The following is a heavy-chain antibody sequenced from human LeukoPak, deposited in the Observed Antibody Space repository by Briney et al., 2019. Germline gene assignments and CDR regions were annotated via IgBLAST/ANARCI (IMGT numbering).Heavy chain of an antibody. CDR3: ARSTGAGSYGY. CDR1: GYTFTSYD. Sequence: GASVKVSCKASGYTFTSYDINWVRQAPGQGLEWMGWMNPKSTHTGYAQKFQGRVTITRNTSMSTAYMELSSLRSEDTAVYYCARSTGAGSYGYWGQGTLVTVSS. D-gene: IGHD1-26*01. V-gene: IGHV1-8*01. CDR2: MNPKSTHT. J-gene: IGHJ4*02.